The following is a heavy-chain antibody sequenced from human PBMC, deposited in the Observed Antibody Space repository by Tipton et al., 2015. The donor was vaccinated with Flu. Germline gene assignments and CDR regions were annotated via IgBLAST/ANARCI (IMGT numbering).Heavy chain of an antibody. CDR1: GGSISSYY. CDR2: INHSGST. J-gene: IGHJ4*02. V-gene: IGHV4-34*01. D-gene: IGHD3-10*01. Sequence: LRLSCTVSGGSISSYYWSWIRQPPGKGLEWIGEINHSGSTNYNPSLKSRVTISVDTSKNQFSLKLSSVTAADTAVYYCARGLPPGYWGQGTLVTVSS. CDR3: ARGLPPGY.